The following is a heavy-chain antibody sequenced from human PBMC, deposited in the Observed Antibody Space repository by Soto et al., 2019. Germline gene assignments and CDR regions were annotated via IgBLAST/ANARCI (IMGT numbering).Heavy chain of an antibody. CDR1: GGSISSGGYS. CDR3: ARDGFYGDYGFDY. V-gene: IGHV4-30-2*01. J-gene: IGHJ4*02. Sequence: PSETLSLTCAVSGGSISSGGYSWSWIRQPPGKGLEWIGYIYPSGRTYYNPSIKSRVTISVDRSKNQFSLKLISVTAADTAVYYCARDGFYGDYGFDYWGQGALVTVSS. CDR2: IYPSGRT. D-gene: IGHD4-17*01.